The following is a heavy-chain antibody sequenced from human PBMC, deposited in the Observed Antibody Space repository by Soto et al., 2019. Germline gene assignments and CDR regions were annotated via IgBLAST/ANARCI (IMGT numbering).Heavy chain of an antibody. CDR2: ISSSSSTI. V-gene: IGHV3-48*02. CDR3: ARLTLAYCGGDCYSGGYYYYYGMDV. Sequence: GGSLRLSCAASGFTFSSYSMNWVRQAPGKGLEWVSYISSSSSTIYYADSVKGRFTISRDNAKNSLYLQMNSLRDEDTAVYYCARLTLAYCGGDCYSGGYYYYYGMDVWGQGTTVTVSS. CDR1: GFTFSSYS. D-gene: IGHD2-21*02. J-gene: IGHJ6*02.